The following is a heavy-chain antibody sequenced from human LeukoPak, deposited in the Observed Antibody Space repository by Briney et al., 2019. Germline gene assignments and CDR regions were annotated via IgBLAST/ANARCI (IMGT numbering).Heavy chain of an antibody. D-gene: IGHD6-13*01. J-gene: IGHJ5*02. V-gene: IGHV1-18*01. CDR2: ISAGNT. Sequence: ASVKVSCKASGNTFTSYGISWVRQAPGQGVEWMGWISAGNTNYEQKFQGRVTMTTDTSTSTAYMELRSLRSDDTAVFYCARTSSNWPNWFDPWGQGTLVTVSS. CDR1: GNTFTSYG. CDR3: ARTSSNWPNWFDP.